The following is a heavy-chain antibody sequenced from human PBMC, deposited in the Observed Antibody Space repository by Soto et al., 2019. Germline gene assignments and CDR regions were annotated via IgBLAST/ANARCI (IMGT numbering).Heavy chain of an antibody. D-gene: IGHD2-8*02. V-gene: IGHV3-23*01. Sequence: EVQLLESGGGLVQPGGSLRLSCAASGFTFNNYAMTWVRQAPGKGLEWVSTISGSDDSTYYADSVKGRLTISRDNSKNALYLKMSSRRAEDTALYYSVKDWTGDTCPCMDVWGQGTTVTVSS. CDR1: GFTFNNYA. CDR3: VKDWTGDTCPCMDV. CDR2: ISGSDDST. J-gene: IGHJ6*01.